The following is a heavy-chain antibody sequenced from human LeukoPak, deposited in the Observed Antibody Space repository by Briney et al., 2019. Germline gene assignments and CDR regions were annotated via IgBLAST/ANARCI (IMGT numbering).Heavy chain of an antibody. J-gene: IGHJ4*02. D-gene: IGHD4-17*01. CDR3: ARGDDYGDYDY. CDR1: GGSFSGYY. CDR2: INHSGST. V-gene: IGHV4-34*01. Sequence: PSETLSLTCAVYGGSFSGYYWSWIRQPPGKGLEWIGEINHSGSTNYNPSLKSRVTMSVDTSKNQFSLKLSSVTAADTAVYYCARGDDYGDYDYWGQGTLVTVSS.